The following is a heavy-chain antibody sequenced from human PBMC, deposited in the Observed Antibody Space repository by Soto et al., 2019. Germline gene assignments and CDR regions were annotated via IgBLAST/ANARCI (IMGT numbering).Heavy chain of an antibody. CDR3: ARWGGEPNYYYYGMDV. D-gene: IGHD3-10*01. CDR1: GYTFTSYD. Sequence: ASVKVSCKASGYTFTSYDINWVRQATGQGLEWMGWMNPNSGNTGYAQKFQGRVTMTRNTSISTAYMELSSLRSEDTAVYYCARWGGEPNYYYYGMDVWGQGTTVTVSS. CDR2: MNPNSGNT. J-gene: IGHJ6*02. V-gene: IGHV1-8*01.